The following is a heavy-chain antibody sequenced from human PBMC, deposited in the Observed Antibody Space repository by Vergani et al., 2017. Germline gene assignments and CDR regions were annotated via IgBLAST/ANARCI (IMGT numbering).Heavy chain of an antibody. Sequence: QVQLVESGGGEVQPGRSLRLSCSAAGFPFSDYGMQWVRQAPGKGLEWVAVIWYDGRNKYYADSVKGRFTISRDNSKNTLYLQMNSLRVEDTAVYYCAKDSGPALGYMDVWGKGTTVTVSS. V-gene: IGHV3-33*06. CDR3: AKDSGPALGYMDV. D-gene: IGHD1-14*01. J-gene: IGHJ6*03. CDR1: GFPFSDYG. CDR2: IWYDGRNK.